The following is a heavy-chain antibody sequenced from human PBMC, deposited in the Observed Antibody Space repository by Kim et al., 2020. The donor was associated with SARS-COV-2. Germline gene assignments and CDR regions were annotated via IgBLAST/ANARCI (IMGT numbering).Heavy chain of an antibody. D-gene: IGHD2-2*01. CDR1: GYTFTSYA. V-gene: IGHV1-3*01. Sequence: ASVKVSCKASGYTFTSYAMHWVRQAPGQRLEWMGWINAGNGNTKYSQKFQGRVTITRDTSASTAYMELSSLRSEDTAVYYCARSGGYCSSTSCYYYYGMDVWGQGTTVTVSS. CDR3: ARSGGYCSSTSCYYYYGMDV. J-gene: IGHJ6*02. CDR2: INAGNGNT.